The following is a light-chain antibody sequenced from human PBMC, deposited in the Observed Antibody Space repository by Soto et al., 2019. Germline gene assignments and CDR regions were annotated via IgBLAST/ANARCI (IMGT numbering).Light chain of an antibody. CDR1: QGISSY. CDR3: QQRSNWLLT. CDR2: DAS. J-gene: IGKJ4*01. Sequence: EIVLTQSPATLSLSPGEGATLSCRASQGISSYLAWYQQKPGQAPRLLIYDASNRATGVPARFSGFGSGADFTLSLTSVEPEDFAVYYCQQRSNWLLTFGGGTKVEIK. V-gene: IGKV3D-11*01.